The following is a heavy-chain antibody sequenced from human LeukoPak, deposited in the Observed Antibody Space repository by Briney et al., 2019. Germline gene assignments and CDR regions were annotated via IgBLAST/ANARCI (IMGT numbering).Heavy chain of an antibody. J-gene: IGHJ4*02. D-gene: IGHD3-22*01. V-gene: IGHV1-69*13. CDR3: ARALRYYSDSSGYAFDY. CDR2: IIPIFRTA. Sequence: GASVKVSCKASGGTFRSIAISWVRQSPGQGLEWMGGIIPIFRTANYAQKFQGRVTITADESTSTAYMELSSLRSEDTAVYYCARALRYYSDSSGYAFDYWSQGTLVTVSS. CDR1: GGTFRSIA.